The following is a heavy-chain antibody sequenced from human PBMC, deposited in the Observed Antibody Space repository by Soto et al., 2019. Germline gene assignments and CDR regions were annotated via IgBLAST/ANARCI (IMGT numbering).Heavy chain of an antibody. CDR2: IYWNDDK. CDR3: AHRYSGTYWGRAFDI. J-gene: IGHJ3*02. D-gene: IGHD1-26*01. Sequence: SGPTLVNPTQTLTLTCTFSGFSLSTSGVGVGWIRQPPGKALEWLALIYWNDDKRYNSSLNNRLTTTKDTSNNQVVLTLTNMAPVDTGTYYCAHRYSGTYWGRAFDIWGPGTVVTVSS. CDR1: GFSLSTSGVG. V-gene: IGHV2-5*01.